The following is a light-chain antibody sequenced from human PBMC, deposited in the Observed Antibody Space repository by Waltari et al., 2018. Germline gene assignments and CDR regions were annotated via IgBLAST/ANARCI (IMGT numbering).Light chain of an antibody. J-gene: IGKJ5*01. Sequence: EIVLTQSPPTLSLSPGERATLSCRASQSVSSFLAWYQQKRGQAPRLLIYDASTRATGIPARFSGSGSGTDFTLTISSLEPEDFAVYYCQQRKTWPITFGQGTRLEIK. CDR1: QSVSSF. CDR2: DAS. V-gene: IGKV3-11*01. CDR3: QQRKTWPIT.